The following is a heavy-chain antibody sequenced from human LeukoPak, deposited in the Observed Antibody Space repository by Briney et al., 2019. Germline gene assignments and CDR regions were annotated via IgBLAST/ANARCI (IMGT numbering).Heavy chain of an antibody. CDR3: ARASRGFGELYRPYNWFEP. D-gene: IGHD3-10*01. CDR2: IYYSGST. Sequence: SETLSLTCTVSGGSISSYYWSWIRQPPGKGLEWIGYIYYSGSTNYNPSLKSRVTISVDTSKKQFSLKLSSVTAADTAVYYCARASRGFGELYRPYNWFEPWGQGTLVTVSS. J-gene: IGHJ5*02. V-gene: IGHV4-59*01. CDR1: GGSISSYY.